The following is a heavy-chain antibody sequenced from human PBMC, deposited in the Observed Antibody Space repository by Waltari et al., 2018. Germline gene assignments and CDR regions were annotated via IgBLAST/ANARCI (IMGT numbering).Heavy chain of an antibody. J-gene: IGHJ4*02. CDR3: AREVAALDY. CDR2: IYTSGST. Sequence: QVQLQESGPGLVKPSQTLSLTCTVSGGSISSGSYYWSWIRQPAGKGLEWIGRIYTSGSTNYNPSLKSRVTISVDTSKNQFSLKLSSVTAADTAVYYCAREVAALDYWGQGTLVTVSS. D-gene: IGHD6-6*01. V-gene: IGHV4-61*02. CDR1: GGSISSGSYY.